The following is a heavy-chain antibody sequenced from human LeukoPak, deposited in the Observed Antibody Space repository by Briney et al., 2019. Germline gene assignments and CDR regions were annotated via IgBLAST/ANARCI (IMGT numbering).Heavy chain of an antibody. D-gene: IGHD4-17*01. CDR1: GYTFTSYY. V-gene: IGHV1-46*01. CDR2: INPSGGST. Sequence: ASVKVSCKASGYTFTSYYMHWVRQAPGQGLEWMGIINPSGGSTSYAQKFQGRVTMTRDMSTSTVYMELSSLRSEDTAVYYCARDGAYGDYGCFSCYYYYMDVWGKGTTVTVSS. CDR3: ARDGAYGDYGCFSCYYYYMDV. J-gene: IGHJ6*03.